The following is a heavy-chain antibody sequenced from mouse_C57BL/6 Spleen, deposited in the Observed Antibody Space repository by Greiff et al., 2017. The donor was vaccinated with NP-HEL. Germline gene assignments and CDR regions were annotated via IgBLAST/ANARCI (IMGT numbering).Heavy chain of an antibody. Sequence: EVMLVESGGDLVKPGGSLKLSCAASGFTFSSYGMSWVRQTPDKRLEWVATISSGGSYTYYPDSVKGRFTISRDNAKNTLYLQMSSLKSEDTAMYYCARLGSPHWYFDVWGTGTTVTVSS. V-gene: IGHV5-6*01. CDR3: ARLGSPHWYFDV. CDR2: ISSGGSYT. CDR1: GFTFSSYG. D-gene: IGHD1-1*01. J-gene: IGHJ1*03.